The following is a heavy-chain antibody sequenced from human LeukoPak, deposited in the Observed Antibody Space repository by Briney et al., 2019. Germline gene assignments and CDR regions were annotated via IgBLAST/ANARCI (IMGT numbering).Heavy chain of an antibody. Sequence: SETLSLTCAVSGGSISSSNWWSWIRQPPGKGLEWIGEINHSGSTNYNSSLKSRVTISVDTSKNQFSLKLSSVTAADTAVYYCARLVRQWLVVNPFDYWGQGTLVTVSS. D-gene: IGHD6-19*01. CDR3: ARLVRQWLVVNPFDY. J-gene: IGHJ4*02. CDR1: GGSISSSNW. V-gene: IGHV4-4*02. CDR2: INHSGST.